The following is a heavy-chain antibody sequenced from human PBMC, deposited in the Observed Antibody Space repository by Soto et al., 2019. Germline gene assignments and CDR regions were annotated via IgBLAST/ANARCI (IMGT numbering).Heavy chain of an antibody. CDR2: TYYRSKWST. Sequence: QTRSLPCAISGYSVSSKSAAWNWIRQSPSRGLEWLGRTYYRSKWSTDYAVSMKGRITVNPDTSKNQFSLQLKSVTPEDTAVYYCARALAGSYDYWGQGILVTVSS. V-gene: IGHV6-1*01. D-gene: IGHD1-26*01. J-gene: IGHJ4*02. CDR3: ARALAGSYDY. CDR1: GYSVSSKSAA.